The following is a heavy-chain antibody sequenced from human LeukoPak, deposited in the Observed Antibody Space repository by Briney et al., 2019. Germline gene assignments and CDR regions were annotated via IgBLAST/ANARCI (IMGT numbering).Heavy chain of an antibody. V-gene: IGHV4-34*01. Sequence: SETLSLTCAVYGGSFSGYYWSWIRQPPGKGLEWIGEINHSGSTNYNPSLKSRVTLSVDTSKNQFSLKLSSVTAADTAVYYCASMGMRPPYFPLRRYYYYGMAVWGQGPTVTVPS. CDR2: INHSGST. CDR3: ASMGMRPPYFPLRRYYYYGMAV. D-gene: IGHD3-9*01. J-gene: IGHJ6*02. CDR1: GGSFSGYY.